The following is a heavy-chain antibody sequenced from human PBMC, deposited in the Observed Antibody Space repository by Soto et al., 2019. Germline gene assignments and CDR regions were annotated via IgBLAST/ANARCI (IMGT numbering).Heavy chain of an antibody. V-gene: IGHV2-5*02. CDR1: GFSLSTSGVG. D-gene: IGHD3-10*01. J-gene: IGHJ4*02. CDR2: IYWDDSK. CDR3: AHKGSGSRAIDY. Sequence: QITLKESGPTLVKPTQTLTLTCTFSGFSLSTSGVGVGWIRQPPGRALEWLAVIYWDDSKTYSPSLKSRLTITKDTSRDQVVLTMTNMDPVDTATYYRAHKGSGSRAIDYWGQGALVTVSS.